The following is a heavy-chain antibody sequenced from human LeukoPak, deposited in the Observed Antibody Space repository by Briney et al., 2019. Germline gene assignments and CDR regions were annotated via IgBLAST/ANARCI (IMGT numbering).Heavy chain of an antibody. CDR3: ARGGGSGSYYKRELDY. CDR1: GITFSNSW. V-gene: IGHV3-7*01. D-gene: IGHD3-10*01. CDR2: IKEDGSEK. J-gene: IGHJ4*02. Sequence: QPGGSLRLSCAASGITFSNSWMCWVRQAPGKGLEWVANIKEDGSEKYYVNSVKGRFTISRDNAKNSLYLQMNSLRAEDTAVYYCARGGGSGSYYKRELDYWGQGTLVTVSP.